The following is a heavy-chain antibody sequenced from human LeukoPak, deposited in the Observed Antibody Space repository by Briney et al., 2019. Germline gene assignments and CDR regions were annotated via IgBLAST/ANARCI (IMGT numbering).Heavy chain of an antibody. CDR1: GFTFSDHY. V-gene: IGHV3-72*01. Sequence: PGGSLRLSCAASGFTFSDHYMDLVRQAPGKGLEWVGRTRNKANSYTTEYAASVKGRFTISRDDSKSIAYLQMNSLKTEDTAVYYCTRSSSWADDAFDIWGQGTMVTVSS. J-gene: IGHJ3*02. CDR3: TRSSSWADDAFDI. D-gene: IGHD6-13*01. CDR2: TRNKANSYTT.